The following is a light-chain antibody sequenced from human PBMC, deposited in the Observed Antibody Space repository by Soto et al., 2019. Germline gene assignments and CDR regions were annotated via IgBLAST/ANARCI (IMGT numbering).Light chain of an antibody. Sequence: DIVMTQSPDSLAVSLGERATLSCRASQSISTYLAWYQQKPGQAPRLLIYGASSRATGIPDRFSGSGSGTDFTLTISRLEPEDFAVYYCQQYGSSPLTFGGGTKVDIK. CDR3: QQYGSSPLT. CDR1: QSISTY. J-gene: IGKJ4*01. V-gene: IGKV3-20*01. CDR2: GAS.